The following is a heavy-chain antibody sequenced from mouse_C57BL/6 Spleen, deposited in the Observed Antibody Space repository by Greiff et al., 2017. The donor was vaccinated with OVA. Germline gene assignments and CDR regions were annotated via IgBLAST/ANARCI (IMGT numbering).Heavy chain of an antibody. CDR2: ISSGGSYT. Sequence: EVHLVESGGDLVKPGGSLKLSCAASGFTFSSYGMSWVRQTPDKRLEWVATISSGGSYTYYPDSVKGRFTISRDNAKNTLYLQMSSLKSEDTAMYYCARPANWDEGRFAYWGQGTLVTVSA. V-gene: IGHV5-6*01. CDR1: GFTFSSYG. J-gene: IGHJ3*01. D-gene: IGHD4-1*01. CDR3: ARPANWDEGRFAY.